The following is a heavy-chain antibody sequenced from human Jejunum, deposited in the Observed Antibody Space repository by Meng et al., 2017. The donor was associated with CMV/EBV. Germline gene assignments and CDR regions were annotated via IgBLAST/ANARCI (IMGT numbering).Heavy chain of an antibody. D-gene: IGHD6-13*01. CDR1: GLSFDNYE. V-gene: IGHV3-30*18. Sequence: CVVSGLSFDNYEMHWVRQAPGKELEWVAIISYDGRSQKYADSVQGRFTISRDNSKNTLYLQMDSLSGEDTATYYCAKGVSSSYYFFDYWGQGTLVTVSS. CDR3: AKGVSSSYYFFDY. CDR2: ISYDGRSQ. J-gene: IGHJ4*02.